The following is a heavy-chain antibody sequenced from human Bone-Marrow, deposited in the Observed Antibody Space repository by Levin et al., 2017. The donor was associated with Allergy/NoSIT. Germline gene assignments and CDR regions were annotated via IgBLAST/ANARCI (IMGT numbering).Heavy chain of an antibody. J-gene: IGHJ6*02. V-gene: IGHV3-9*01. CDR3: AKGVQGRGTLYYYDGMDV. CDR1: GFTFDDYA. Sequence: SLKISCAASGFTFDDYAMHWVRQAPGKGLEWVSGISWNSGSIGYADSVKGRFTISRDNAKNSLYLQMNSLRAEDTALYYCAKGVQGRGTLYYYDGMDVWGQGTTVTVSS. CDR2: ISWNSGSI.